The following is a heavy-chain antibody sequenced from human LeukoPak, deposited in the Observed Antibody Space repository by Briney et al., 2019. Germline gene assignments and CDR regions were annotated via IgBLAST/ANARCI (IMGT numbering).Heavy chain of an antibody. CDR3: VKGGSSWLRPENAFDY. CDR1: GFTFSSYA. Sequence: AGGSLRLSRSASGFTFSSYAMHWVRQAPGKGLEYVSAISSNGGSTYYADSVKGRFTISRDNSKNTLYLQMSSLRAEDTAVYYCVKGGSSWLRPENAFDYWGQGTLVTVSS. V-gene: IGHV3-64D*06. D-gene: IGHD1-26*01. CDR2: ISSNGGST. J-gene: IGHJ4*02.